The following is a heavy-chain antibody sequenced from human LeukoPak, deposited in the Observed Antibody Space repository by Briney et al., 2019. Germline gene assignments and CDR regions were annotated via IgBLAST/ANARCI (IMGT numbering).Heavy chain of an antibody. V-gene: IGHV4-34*01. J-gene: IGHJ4*02. Sequence: SETLSLTCAVYGGSFSGYYWSWIRQPPGKGLEWIGEINHSGSTNYNPSLKSRVTISVDTSKNQFSLKLSSVTAADTAVYYCAKDSSGYLDGYWGQGTLVTVSS. CDR1: GGSFSGYY. CDR2: INHSGST. D-gene: IGHD3-22*01. CDR3: AKDSSGYLDGY.